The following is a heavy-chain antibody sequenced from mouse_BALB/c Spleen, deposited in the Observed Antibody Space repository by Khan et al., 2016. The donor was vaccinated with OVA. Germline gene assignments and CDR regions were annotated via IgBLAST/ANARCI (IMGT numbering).Heavy chain of an antibody. Sequence: QVQLKQSGPGLVQPSQSRSITCTVSGFSLTNYGIHWVRQSPGKGLEWLGVIWSGGSTDYNAAFISRRSISKDNSKSQIFFKMNLLQANDTAIYYCARHSDACYGWYVDVWGAATPATVSS. CDR1: GFSLTNYG. J-gene: IGHJ1*01. V-gene: IGHV2-2*02. CDR2: IWSGGST. CDR3: ARHSDACYGWYVDV. D-gene: IGHD2-12*01.